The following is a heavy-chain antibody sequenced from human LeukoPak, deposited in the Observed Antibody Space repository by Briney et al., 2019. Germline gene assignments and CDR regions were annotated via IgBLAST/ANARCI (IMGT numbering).Heavy chain of an antibody. D-gene: IGHD1/OR15-1a*01. Sequence: PGGSLRLSCAASGFTFSSYSMNWVRQAPGKGLEWVSCISSSSSYIYYADSVKGRFTISSDNAKTSLYLQMTSLRAEDTAVYYCARPDGFWGTTLEYYMAVWGKGTTVTVSS. CDR3: ARPDGFWGTTLEYYMAV. V-gene: IGHV3-21*01. CDR2: ISSSSSYI. J-gene: IGHJ6*03. CDR1: GFTFSSYS.